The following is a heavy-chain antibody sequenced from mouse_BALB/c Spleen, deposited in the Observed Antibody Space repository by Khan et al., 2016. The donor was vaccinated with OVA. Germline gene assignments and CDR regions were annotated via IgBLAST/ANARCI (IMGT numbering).Heavy chain of an antibody. D-gene: IGHD1-1*01. CDR1: GFTFSYYW. V-gene: IGHV13-2*02. J-gene: IGHJ2*01. CDR2: ITVKSDNSGA. CDR3: SRGGYYYGTPFDY. Sequence: VQLVETGGGLVRPGNSLKLSCVTSGFTFSYYWIHWLRQFPGKRLEWIAVITVKSDNSGANYAESVKGRSTISRDDSKSSVYMQMNRLRGDDTATYYCSRGGYYYGTPFDYWGQGTTLTVSS.